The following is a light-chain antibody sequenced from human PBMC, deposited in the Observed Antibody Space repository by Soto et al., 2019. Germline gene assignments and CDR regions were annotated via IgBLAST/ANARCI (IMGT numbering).Light chain of an antibody. Sequence: QSALTQPRSVSGSPGQSVSVSCIGTSSDVGDYNSVSWYQQHPGKAPKLMIYDVSKRPSGVPDRFSGSKSGNTASLTISGLQAEDEADYYCSSYTSSSTLVVFGTGTKVTVL. CDR1: SSDVGDYNS. CDR2: DVS. CDR3: SSYTSSSTLVV. V-gene: IGLV2-11*01. J-gene: IGLJ1*01.